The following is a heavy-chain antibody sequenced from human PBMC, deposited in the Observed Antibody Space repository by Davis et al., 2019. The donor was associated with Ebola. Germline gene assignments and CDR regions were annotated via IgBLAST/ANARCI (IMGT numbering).Heavy chain of an antibody. D-gene: IGHD2-2*01. CDR3: ATQLPDINKYGMDV. Sequence: MPSETLSLTCAVYGGSFSGYYWSWIRQPPGKGLEWIGEINHSGSTNYNPSLKSRVTISVDTSKNQFSLKLSSVTAADTAVYYCATQLPDINKYGMDVWGQGTTVTVSS. CDR1: GGSFSGYY. V-gene: IGHV4-34*01. J-gene: IGHJ6*02. CDR2: INHSGST.